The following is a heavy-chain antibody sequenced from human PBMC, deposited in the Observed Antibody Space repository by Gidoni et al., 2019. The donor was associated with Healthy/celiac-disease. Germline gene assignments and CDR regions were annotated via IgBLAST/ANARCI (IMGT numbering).Heavy chain of an antibody. CDR1: GYTFTSYD. J-gene: IGHJ6*03. Sequence: QVQLVQSGAEVKKPGASVKVSCKASGYTFTSYDINWVRPATGQGLEWMGWMNANSGNTGYAQNFQGRVTMTRNTAISTAYMELSSLRSEDTAVYYCARVVSSTSSNYYYYYMDVWGKGTTVTVSS. V-gene: IGHV1-8*01. CDR2: MNANSGNT. CDR3: ARVVSSTSSNYYYYYMDV. D-gene: IGHD2-2*01.